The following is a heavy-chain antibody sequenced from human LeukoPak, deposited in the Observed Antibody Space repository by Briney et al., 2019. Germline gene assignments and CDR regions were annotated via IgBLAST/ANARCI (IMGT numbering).Heavy chain of an antibody. Sequence: GGSLRLSCAASGFTFSRYGIHWVRQAPGKGLEWVAVISYDGSNKYYADSVRSRFTISRDNSRNTLSLQMNSLRAEDTAVYYCAKGSYDSSGYHLDYWGQGTLVTVSS. V-gene: IGHV3-30*18. CDR3: AKGSYDSSGYHLDY. CDR1: GFTFSRYG. J-gene: IGHJ4*02. D-gene: IGHD3-22*01. CDR2: ISYDGSNK.